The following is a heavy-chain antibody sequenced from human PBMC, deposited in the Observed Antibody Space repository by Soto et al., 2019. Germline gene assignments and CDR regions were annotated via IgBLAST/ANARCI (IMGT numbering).Heavy chain of an antibody. D-gene: IGHD3-22*01. CDR3: ARVHRSMIVVDYGMDV. CDR1: GFTFSSYS. V-gene: IGHV3-48*02. J-gene: IGHJ6*02. CDR2: ISISSSTI. Sequence: PGGSLRLSCAASGFTFSSYSMNWVRQAPGKGLEWVSYISISSSTIYYADSVKGRFTISRDNAKNSLYLQMNSLRDEDTAVYYCARVHRSMIVVDYGMDVWGQGTTVTVSS.